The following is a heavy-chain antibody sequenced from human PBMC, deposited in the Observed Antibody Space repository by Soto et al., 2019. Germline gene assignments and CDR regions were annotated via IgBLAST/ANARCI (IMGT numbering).Heavy chain of an antibody. CDR1: GGTTSSYY. CDR3: ATGRISRGLDV. J-gene: IGHJ6*02. Sequence: SETLSLTCSVSGGTTSSYYWSWIRQPPGKGLERIGYIYSRGTTSYNPSLKSRATILVDTSKNQFSLRLTSVTATDTAVYYCATGRISRGLDVWGQGTTVTVSS. CDR2: IYSRGTT. V-gene: IGHV4-59*12.